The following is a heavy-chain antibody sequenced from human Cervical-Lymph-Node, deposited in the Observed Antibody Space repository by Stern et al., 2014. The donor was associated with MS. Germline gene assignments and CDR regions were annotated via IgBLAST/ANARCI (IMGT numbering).Heavy chain of an antibody. Sequence: VQLEESGAEVKKPGASVNVSCKASGYTFTTYVVHWGRQAPGQGHEWMGLIHTSDGDTSSIRSFQGRVTMTRDTSTNTVYLRLSNLKSEDTAVYYCARQRTTGHMDFDNWGQGTLVTVSS. CDR2: IHTSDGDT. V-gene: IGHV1-46*01. CDR3: ARQRTTGHMDFDN. D-gene: IGHD1-1*01. CDR1: GYTFTTYV. J-gene: IGHJ4*02.